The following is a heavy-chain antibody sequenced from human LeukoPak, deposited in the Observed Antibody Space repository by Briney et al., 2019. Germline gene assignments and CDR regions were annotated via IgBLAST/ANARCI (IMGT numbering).Heavy chain of an antibody. CDR2: ISWNSGTI. J-gene: IGHJ3*02. CDR1: GFTFDDYA. CDR3: AKDSYGGSGSYYLYSFDM. Sequence: SLRLSCAASGFTFDDYAMHWVRQGPGRGLVWVSGISWNSGTIGYADSVKGRFTISRDNAKNSLYLQMSSLRVEDTALYYCAKDSYGGSGSYYLYSFDMWGQGTMVTVSS. D-gene: IGHD3-10*01. V-gene: IGHV3-9*01.